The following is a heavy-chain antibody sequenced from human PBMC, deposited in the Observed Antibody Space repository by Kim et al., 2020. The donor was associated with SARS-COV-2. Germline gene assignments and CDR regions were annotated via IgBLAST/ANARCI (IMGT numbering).Heavy chain of an antibody. D-gene: IGHD1-7*01. Sequence: ASVKVSCKASGYTFTSYYMHWVRQAPGQGLEWMGIINPSGGSTSYAQKFQGRVTMTRDTSTSTVYMELSSLRSEDTAVYYCARAAGGTGTNADYFDYWGQGTLVTVSS. J-gene: IGHJ4*02. CDR3: ARAAGGTGTNADYFDY. CDR1: GYTFTSYY. V-gene: IGHV1-46*01. CDR2: INPSGGST.